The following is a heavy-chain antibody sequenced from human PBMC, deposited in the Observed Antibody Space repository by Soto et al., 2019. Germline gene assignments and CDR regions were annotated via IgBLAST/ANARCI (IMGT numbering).Heavy chain of an antibody. Sequence: SETLSLTCTVSGGSISSSNYYWGWIRQPPGKGLEWIGNIYYSGTTYYNPSLRSRVTISVDTSKNQFSLRLNSVTAADTAVYYCARHPSDFWFDPWGQGTLVTVSS. CDR3: ARHPSDFWFDP. D-gene: IGHD2-21*02. CDR2: IYYSGTT. CDR1: GGSISSSNYY. V-gene: IGHV4-39*01. J-gene: IGHJ5*02.